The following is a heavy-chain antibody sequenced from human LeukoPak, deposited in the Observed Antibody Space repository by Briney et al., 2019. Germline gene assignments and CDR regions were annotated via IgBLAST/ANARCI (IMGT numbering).Heavy chain of an antibody. D-gene: IGHD4-11*01. V-gene: IGHV4-34*01. CDR2: ISPSGNT. CDR3: ARRVRSADYRLDY. CDR1: GGSFTIYS. Sequence: SATLSLTCAVDGGSFTIYSWTWIRQPPGKSLEWVGEISPSGNTQYNPSLKSRVTMSLDASKSKFYLKLNSVTAADTAVYYCARRVRSADYRLDYWGQGTLGTVSS. J-gene: IGHJ4*02.